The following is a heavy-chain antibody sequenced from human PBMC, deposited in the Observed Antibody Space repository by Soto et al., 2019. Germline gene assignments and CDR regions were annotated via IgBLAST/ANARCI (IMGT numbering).Heavy chain of an antibody. V-gene: IGHV3-33*01. CDR2: IWYDGSNK. J-gene: IGHJ3*02. D-gene: IGHD3-10*01. CDR1: GFTFSSYG. CDR3: ARVAMVRGYDAFDI. Sequence: GGSLRLSCAASGFTFSSYGMHWVRQAPGKGLEWVAVIWYDGSNKYYADSVKGRFTISRDNSKNTLYLQMNSLRAEDTAVYYCARVAMVRGYDAFDIWGQGTMVTVSS.